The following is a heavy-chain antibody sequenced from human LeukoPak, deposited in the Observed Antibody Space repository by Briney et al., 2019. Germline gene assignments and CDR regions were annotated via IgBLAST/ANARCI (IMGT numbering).Heavy chain of an antibody. D-gene: IGHD3-16*01. CDR1: SGSISSYC. V-gene: IGHV4-59*01. CDR2: IYYIGTT. CDR3: ASVMTRDAFDI. J-gene: IGHJ4*02. Sequence: SETLSLTCTVSSGSISSYCWSWIRQPPGKGLEWIGYIYYIGTTDYNPSLKSRLTISVDTSKNQFSLRLSSVTAADTAVYYCASVMTRDAFDIWGQGTLVTVSS.